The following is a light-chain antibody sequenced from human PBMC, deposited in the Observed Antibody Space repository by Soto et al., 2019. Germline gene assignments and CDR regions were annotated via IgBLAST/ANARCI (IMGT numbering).Light chain of an antibody. V-gene: IGKV1-9*01. J-gene: IGKJ4*01. CDR3: QQLYSYPLT. Sequence: DIQLTQSPSFLSASVGDTVTITCRASQGVSSYLAWYQQKPGKVPILLIYAASTLQSGVPSRFSGSGSVTGFTLTISSLQPEDFATYYCQQLYSYPLTFGGGTKVEIK. CDR2: AAS. CDR1: QGVSSY.